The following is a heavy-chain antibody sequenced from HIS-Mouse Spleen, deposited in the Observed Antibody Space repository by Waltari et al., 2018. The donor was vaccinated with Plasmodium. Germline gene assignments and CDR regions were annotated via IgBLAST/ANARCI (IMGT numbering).Heavy chain of an antibody. V-gene: IGHV3-7*01. Sequence: EVQLVESGGGLVQPGGSLRLSCAASGFTFSSYWMSWVRQVPGKVLEWEVNKKKNGSEKYEMDTVKGRLTISRDKAKNSLYLQMNSLRAEDTAVYYCASSWYWYFDLWGRGTLVTVSS. D-gene: IGHD6-13*01. CDR2: KKKNGSEK. CDR3: ASSWYWYFDL. CDR1: GFTFSSYW. J-gene: IGHJ2*01.